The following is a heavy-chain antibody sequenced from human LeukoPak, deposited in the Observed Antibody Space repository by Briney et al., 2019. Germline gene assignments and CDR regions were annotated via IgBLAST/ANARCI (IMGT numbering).Heavy chain of an antibody. J-gene: IGHJ4*02. Sequence: GGSLRLSCAASGFTVSSNYMSWVRQAPGKGLEWVSVIYSGGNTYYADSVKGRFTISRDNSKNTLYLQMNSLRDEDTAVYYCASDGSDTAMVNWGQGTLVTVSS. V-gene: IGHV3-53*01. CDR1: GFTVSSNY. D-gene: IGHD5-18*01. CDR3: ASDGSDTAMVN. CDR2: IYSGGNT.